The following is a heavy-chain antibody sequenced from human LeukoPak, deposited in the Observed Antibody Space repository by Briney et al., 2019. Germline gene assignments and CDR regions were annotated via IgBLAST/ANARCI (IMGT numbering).Heavy chain of an antibody. CDR2: ISGSGGST. D-gene: IGHD6-19*01. J-gene: IGHJ4*02. V-gene: IGHV3-23*01. Sequence: GGSLRLSCAASGFTFSSYAMSWVRQAPGKGLEWVSAISGSGGSTYYADSVKGRFTNSRDNSKNTLYLQMNSLRAEDTAVYYCARGYSSGWYGGYWGQGTLVTVSS. CDR3: ARGYSSGWYGGY. CDR1: GFTFSSYA.